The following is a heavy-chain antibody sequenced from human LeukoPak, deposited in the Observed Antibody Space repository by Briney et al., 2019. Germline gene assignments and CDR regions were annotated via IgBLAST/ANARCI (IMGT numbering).Heavy chain of an antibody. CDR2: ISAYNGNT. D-gene: IGHD2-2*01. J-gene: IGHJ5*02. V-gene: IGHV1-18*01. CDR3: ARGYCSSTSCYLIVGNWFDP. Sequence: ASVKVSCKASGYTFTSYGISWVRQAPGQGLEWMGWISAYNGNTNYAQKLQGRVTMTTDTSPSTAYMELRSLRSDDTAVYYCARGYCSSTSCYLIVGNWFDPWGQGTLVTVSS. CDR1: GYTFTSYG.